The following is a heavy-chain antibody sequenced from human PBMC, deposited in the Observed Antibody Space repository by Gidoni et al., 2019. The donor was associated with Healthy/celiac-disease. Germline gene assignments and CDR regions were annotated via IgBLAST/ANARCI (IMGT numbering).Heavy chain of an antibody. CDR2: ISVSGGST. D-gene: IGHD3-22*01. Sequence: EVQLLESGGGLVQPGGSLRLSCAASGFPFSSYAMSWVRQAPGKGLEWVSAISVSGGSTYYADSVKGRFTISRDNSKNTLYLQMNSLRAEDTAVYYCAKGSYYYDSSGYPDGMDVWGQGTTVTVSS. V-gene: IGHV3-23*01. CDR3: AKGSYYYDSSGYPDGMDV. J-gene: IGHJ6*02. CDR1: GFPFSSYA.